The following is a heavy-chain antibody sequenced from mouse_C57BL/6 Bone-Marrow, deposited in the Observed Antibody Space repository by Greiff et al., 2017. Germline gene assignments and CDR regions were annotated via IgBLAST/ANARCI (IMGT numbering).Heavy chain of an antibody. CDR1: GFTFSSYA. J-gene: IGHJ1*03. CDR3: TSENYYGTRYCDV. CDR2: ISSGGDYI. V-gene: IGHV5-9-1*02. D-gene: IGHD1-1*01. Sequence: EVKVVESGAGLVKPGGSLKLSCAASGFTFSSYAMSWVRQTPEKRLEWVAYISSGGDYIYYADTVKGRFTISRDNARNTLYLQMSSLKSEDTAMYYCTSENYYGTRYCDVWGTGTTVTVSS.